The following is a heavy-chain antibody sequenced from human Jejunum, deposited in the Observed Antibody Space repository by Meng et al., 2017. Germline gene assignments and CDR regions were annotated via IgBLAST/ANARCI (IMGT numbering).Heavy chain of an antibody. V-gene: IGHV3-23*01. CDR3: ANRAWLES. CDR1: GFSFSDQS. Sequence: GESLKISCAASGFSFSDQSMSWVRQAPGKGLEWVSVILDKDGSTYYADSVKGRFTISRDNSKNTLYLQMSSLRVDDTAVYHCANRAWLESWGQGTRVTGSS. D-gene: IGHD3-10*01. CDR2: ILDKDGST. J-gene: IGHJ5*01.